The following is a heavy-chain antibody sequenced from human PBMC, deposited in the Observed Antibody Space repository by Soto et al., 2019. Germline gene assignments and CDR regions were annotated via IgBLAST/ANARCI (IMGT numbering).Heavy chain of an antibody. D-gene: IGHD3-3*01. Sequence: PSQTLSLTCAISGDSVSSNSAAWNWIRQSPSRGPEWLGRTYYRSKWYNDYAVSVKSRITINPDTSKNQFSLQLNSVTPEDTAVYYCAREAGRITIFGVVIIGYYGMDVWGQGTTVTVSS. J-gene: IGHJ6*02. V-gene: IGHV6-1*01. CDR3: AREAGRITIFGVVIIGYYGMDV. CDR2: TYYRSKWYN. CDR1: GDSVSSNSAA.